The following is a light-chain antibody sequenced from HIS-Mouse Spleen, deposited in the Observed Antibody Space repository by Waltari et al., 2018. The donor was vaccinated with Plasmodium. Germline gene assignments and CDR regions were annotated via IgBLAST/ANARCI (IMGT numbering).Light chain of an antibody. J-gene: IGLJ2*01. CDR3: QAWDSSTVV. CDR1: KLGDQY. Sequence: SYELTQPPSVSVSPGQTPSLPCPRHKLGDQYSCWYQQKPGQSPVLVIYQDSKRPSGIPERFSGSNSGNTATLTISGTQAMDEADYYCQAWDSSTVVFGGGTKLTVL. CDR2: QDS. V-gene: IGLV3-1*01.